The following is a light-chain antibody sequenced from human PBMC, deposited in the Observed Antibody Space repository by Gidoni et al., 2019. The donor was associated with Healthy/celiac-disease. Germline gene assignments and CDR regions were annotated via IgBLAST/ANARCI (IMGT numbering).Light chain of an antibody. CDR1: QDISNY. V-gene: IGKV1-33*01. Sequence: IQMTQSTSSLSASVGDRVTITCQASQDISNYLNWYQQKPGQAPKLLIYDASNLETGVPSRFSGSGSGTDFTFTISSLQPEDIATYYCQQYDNLPPYTFGQGTKLEIK. CDR3: QQYDNLPPYT. CDR2: DAS. J-gene: IGKJ2*01.